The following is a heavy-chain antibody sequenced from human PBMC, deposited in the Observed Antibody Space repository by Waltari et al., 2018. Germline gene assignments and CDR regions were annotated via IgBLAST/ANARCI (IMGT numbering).Heavy chain of an antibody. Sequence: QVQLQQWGAGLLKPSETLSLTCAVYGGSFSGYYWSWIRQPPGKGLEWIGEINHSGSTNYNPSLKSRVTISVDTSKNQFSLKLSSVTAADTAVYYCARGRQWLVEGGDFDYWGQGTLVTVSS. V-gene: IGHV4-34*01. CDR2: INHSGST. J-gene: IGHJ4*02. D-gene: IGHD6-19*01. CDR1: GGSFSGYY. CDR3: ARGRQWLVEGGDFDY.